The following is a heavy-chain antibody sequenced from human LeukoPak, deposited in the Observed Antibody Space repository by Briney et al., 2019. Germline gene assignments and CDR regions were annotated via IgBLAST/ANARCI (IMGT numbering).Heavy chain of an antibody. V-gene: IGHV3-30*04. CDR1: GFTFSSYA. CDR3: ARDMVGGYFDY. J-gene: IGHJ4*02. D-gene: IGHD2-15*01. Sequence: GGSLRLSCAASGFTFSSYAMHWVRQAPGKGLEWVAVISYDGSNKYYADSVKGRFTISRDNSKNTLYLQMNSLRAEDTAVYYCARDMVGGYFDYWGQGILVTVSS. CDR2: ISYDGSNK.